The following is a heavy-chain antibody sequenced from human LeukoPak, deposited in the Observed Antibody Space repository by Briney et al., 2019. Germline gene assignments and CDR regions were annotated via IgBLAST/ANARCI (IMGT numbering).Heavy chain of an antibody. Sequence: PGGSLRLSCAASGFTLTNYAMSWVRQAPGKGLEWVSAISSSGSNTYYADSVKGRFTISRDKSKNTLYLQMNSLRAEDTAVYYCARALYSGRDYWGQGTLVTVSS. J-gene: IGHJ4*02. D-gene: IGHD6-13*01. V-gene: IGHV3-23*01. CDR2: ISSSGSNT. CDR3: ARALYSGRDY. CDR1: GFTLTNYA.